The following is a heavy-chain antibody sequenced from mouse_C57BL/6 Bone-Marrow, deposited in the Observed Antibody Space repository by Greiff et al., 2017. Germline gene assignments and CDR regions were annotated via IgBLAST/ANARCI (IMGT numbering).Heavy chain of an antibody. D-gene: IGHD1-1*01. J-gene: IGHJ1*03. CDR2: IWSGGST. Sequence: VQLVESGPGLVQPSQSLSITCTVSGFSLTSYGVHWVRQSPGKGLEWLGVIWSGGSTDYNAAFISRMSISKDNSKSQVFFKMNSLQADDTAIYYCARNGGVTTVVAHFDVWGTGTTVTVSS. CDR3: ARNGGVTTVVAHFDV. CDR1: GFSLTSYG. V-gene: IGHV2-2*01.